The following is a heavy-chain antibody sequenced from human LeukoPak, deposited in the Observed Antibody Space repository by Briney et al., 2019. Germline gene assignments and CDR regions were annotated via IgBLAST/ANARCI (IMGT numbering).Heavy chain of an antibody. CDR3: ARGVGGGAFDI. Sequence: GGSLSLSCSASGFTVSSNYMSWVRQAPGKGLEWVSIIYSGGSTYYADSVKGRFTISIHNSKNTLYLQMNSLRAEDTAVYYCARGVGGGAFDIWGQGTMVTVS. V-gene: IGHV3-53*04. CDR2: IYSGGST. D-gene: IGHD3-16*01. CDR1: GFTVSSNY. J-gene: IGHJ3*02.